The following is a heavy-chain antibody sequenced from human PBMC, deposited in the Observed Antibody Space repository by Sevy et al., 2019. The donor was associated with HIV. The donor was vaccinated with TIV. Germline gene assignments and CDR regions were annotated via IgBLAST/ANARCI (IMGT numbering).Heavy chain of an antibody. CDR1: GGTFSSYA. V-gene: IGHV1-69*06. D-gene: IGHD3-22*01. CDR3: ARDIRHYDDSSGYYSFFDY. J-gene: IGHJ4*02. Sequence: ASVKVSCKASGGTFSSYAISWVRQAPGQGLEWMGGIIPIFGTANYAQKFQGRVTITADKSTSTAYMELSSLRSEDTAVYYCARDIRHYDDSSGYYSFFDYWGQGTLVTVSS. CDR2: IIPIFGTA.